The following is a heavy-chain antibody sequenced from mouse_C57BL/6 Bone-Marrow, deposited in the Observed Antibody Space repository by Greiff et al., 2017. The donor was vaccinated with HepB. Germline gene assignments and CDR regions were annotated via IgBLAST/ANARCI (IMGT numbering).Heavy chain of an antibody. D-gene: IGHD1-1*01. CDR1: GYTFTSYG. CDR2: IYPGSGNT. V-gene: IGHV1-81*01. J-gene: IGHJ3*01. CDR3: GGERGYYCGSRPWFAY. Sequence: QVQLQQSGAELARPGASVKLSCKASGYTFTSYGISWVKQRTGQGLEWIGEIYPGSGNTYYNEKFKGKATLTADKSSSTAYMELRSLTSEDSAVCFCGGERGYYCGSRPWFAYWGQGTLVTVTA.